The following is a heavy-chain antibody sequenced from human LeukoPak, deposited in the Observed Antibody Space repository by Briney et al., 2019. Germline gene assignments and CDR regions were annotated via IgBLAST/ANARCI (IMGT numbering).Heavy chain of an antibody. CDR2: IYNGAI. D-gene: IGHD3-22*01. CDR3: ARDAVVTWSGFDL. CDR1: GFIFSNWE. Sequence: GGSLRLSCAGSGFIFSNWEMNWVRQAPGKGLEWVSFIYNGAIYYADSVKGRFTTSRDNANKILYLQMNYLEADDTAIYYCARDAVVTWSGFDLWGHGTMVTVSS. V-gene: IGHV3-48*03. J-gene: IGHJ3*01.